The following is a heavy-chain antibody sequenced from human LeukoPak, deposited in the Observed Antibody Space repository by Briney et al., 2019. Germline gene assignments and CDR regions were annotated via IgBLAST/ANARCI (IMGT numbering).Heavy chain of an antibody. CDR2: IKQDGSEK. CDR3: ARNPGTTYYYDSSGHYAFDI. J-gene: IGHJ3*02. V-gene: IGHV3-7*01. D-gene: IGHD3-22*01. CDR1: GFTFSSYW. Sequence: PGGSLRLSCAASGFTFSSYWMSWVRQAPGKGLEWVANIKQDGSEKYYVDSVKGRFTISRDNAKNSLYLQMNSLRAEDTAVYYCARNPGTTYYYDSSGHYAFDIWGQGTMVTVSS.